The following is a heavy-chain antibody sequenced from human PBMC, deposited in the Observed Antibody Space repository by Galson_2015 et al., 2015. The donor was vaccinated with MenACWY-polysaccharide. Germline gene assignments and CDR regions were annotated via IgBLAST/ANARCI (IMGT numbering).Heavy chain of an antibody. Sequence: SVKVSCKASGYTVTSYDINWVRQATGQGHEWMGWMNPNSGNTGYAQKFQGRVTMTRNTSISTAYMELSSLRSEDTAVYYCARSIAVAGPTRNWGQGTLVTVSS. V-gene: IGHV1-8*01. CDR3: ARSIAVAGPTRN. CDR2: MNPNSGNT. CDR1: GYTVTSYD. D-gene: IGHD6-19*01. J-gene: IGHJ4*02.